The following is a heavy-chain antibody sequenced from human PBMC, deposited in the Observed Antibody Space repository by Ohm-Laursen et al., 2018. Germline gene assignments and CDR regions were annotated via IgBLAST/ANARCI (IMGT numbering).Heavy chain of an antibody. CDR3: VKDAGGTYDY. CDR2: FSYDGSDK. CDR1: GFTFSDCG. Sequence: SLRLSCTASGFTFSDCGMHWVRQTPGKGLEWVAVFSYDGSDKHYADSVKGRFTISRDNGKNSLYLQMNSLRAEDTAVYYCVKDAGGTYDYWGQGTLVTVSS. J-gene: IGHJ4*02. V-gene: IGHV3-30*18.